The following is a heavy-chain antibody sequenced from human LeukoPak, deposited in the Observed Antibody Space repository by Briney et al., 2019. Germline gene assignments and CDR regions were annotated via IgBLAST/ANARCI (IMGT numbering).Heavy chain of an antibody. D-gene: IGHD3-10*01. Sequence: SETLSLTCTVSGGSISSYYWSWIRQPPGKGLERIGYIYYSGSTNYNPSLKSRISISAVTSKNQFSLSLTSVTAADTAVYYCGRAPYGPLDHWGQGILVTVSS. CDR2: IYYSGST. CDR3: GRAPYGPLDH. V-gene: IGHV4-59*01. J-gene: IGHJ4*02. CDR1: GGSISSYY.